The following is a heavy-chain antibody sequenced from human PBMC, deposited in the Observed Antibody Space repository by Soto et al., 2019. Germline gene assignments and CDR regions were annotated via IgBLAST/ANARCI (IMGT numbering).Heavy chain of an antibody. J-gene: IGHJ3*02. CDR3: ARHGYCSGGSCSGAFEI. V-gene: IGHV4-59*08. CDR1: GGSISSYY. Sequence: SETLSLTCTVSGGSISSYYWSWIRQPPGKGLEWIGYIYYSGSTNYNPSLKSRVTISVDTSKNQFSLKLSSVTAADTAEYYCARHGYCSGGSCSGAFEIWGQGTMVTV. CDR2: IYYSGST. D-gene: IGHD2-15*01.